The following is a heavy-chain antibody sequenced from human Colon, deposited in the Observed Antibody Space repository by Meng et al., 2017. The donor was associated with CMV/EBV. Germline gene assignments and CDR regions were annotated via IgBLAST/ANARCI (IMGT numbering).Heavy chain of an antibody. CDR1: GGSISNYY. J-gene: IGHJ4*02. D-gene: IGHD2-2*01. CDR3: ARHRSDCSTTSCHQRGYYIDY. V-gene: IGHV4-59*01. CDR2: TYYSGST. Sequence: SETLSLTCTVSGGSISNYYWSWIRQPPGKGLEWIGYTYYSGSTNYNPSLKSRVTISVDTSKNQFSLKLSSVTAADTAVYFCARHRSDCSTTSCHQRGYYIDYWGQGTLVTVSS.